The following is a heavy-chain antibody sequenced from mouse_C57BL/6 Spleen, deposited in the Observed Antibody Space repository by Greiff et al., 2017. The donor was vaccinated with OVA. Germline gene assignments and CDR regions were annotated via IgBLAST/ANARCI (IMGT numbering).Heavy chain of an antibody. CDR2: IDPETGGT. D-gene: IGHD5-5*01. CDR3: TRLDYLGGTWFAY. CDR1: GYTFTDYE. V-gene: IGHV1-15*01. Sequence: QVQLQQSGAELVRPGASVTLSCKASGYTFTDYEMHWVKQTPVHGLEWIGAIDPETGGTAYNQKFKGKAILTADKSSSTAYMELRSLTSEDSAVYYCTRLDYLGGTWFAYWGQGTLVTVSA. J-gene: IGHJ3*01.